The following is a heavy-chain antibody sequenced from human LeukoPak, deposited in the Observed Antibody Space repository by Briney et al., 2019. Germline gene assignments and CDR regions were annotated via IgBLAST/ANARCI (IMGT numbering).Heavy chain of an antibody. D-gene: IGHD1-26*01. V-gene: IGHV4-4*07. Sequence: SETLSLTCTVSGGPISSYYWSWIRQPAGKGLEWIGRIYTSGSTNYNPSLKSRVTMSVDTSKNQFSLKLSSVTAADTAVYYCARAPTMVGATGGSDAFDIWGQGTMVTVSS. J-gene: IGHJ3*02. CDR2: IYTSGST. CDR3: ARAPTMVGATGGSDAFDI. CDR1: GGPISSYY.